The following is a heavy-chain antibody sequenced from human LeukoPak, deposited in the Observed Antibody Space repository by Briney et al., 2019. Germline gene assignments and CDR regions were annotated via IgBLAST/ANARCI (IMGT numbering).Heavy chain of an antibody. D-gene: IGHD3-16*01. CDR3: ARGGQTY. CDR1: GFTFSSYA. Sequence: GGSLRLSCAASGFTFSSYAMHWVRQAPGKGLEWVAVISYDGSNKYYADSVKGRFTISRDNSKNTLYLQMNSLRAEDTAVYYCARGGQTYWGQGTLVTVSS. CDR2: ISYDGSNK. J-gene: IGHJ4*02. V-gene: IGHV3-30*03.